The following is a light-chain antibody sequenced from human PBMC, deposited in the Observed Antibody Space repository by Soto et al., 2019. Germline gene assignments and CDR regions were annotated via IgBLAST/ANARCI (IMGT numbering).Light chain of an antibody. CDR3: MQALQTPWT. CDR2: MGS. J-gene: IGKJ1*01. CDR1: QSLLHSNGYNY. Sequence: EIVMTQSPLARPVTLGEPASISCRSSQSLLHSNGYNYLDWYLQKPGQSPQLLIYMGSNRASGIPDRFSGSGSGTEFTLKISRVEAEDVGVYYCMQALQTPWTFGLGTKVDIK. V-gene: IGKV2-28*01.